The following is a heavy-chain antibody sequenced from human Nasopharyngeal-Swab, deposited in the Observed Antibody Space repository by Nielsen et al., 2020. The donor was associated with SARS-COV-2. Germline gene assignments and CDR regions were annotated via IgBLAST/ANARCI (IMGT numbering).Heavy chain of an antibody. J-gene: IGHJ6*02. CDR3: AGTFGEGHDYYYYGMDV. Sequence: GESLKISCAASGFTFSSYAMHWVRQAPGKGLEWVAVISYDGSNKYYADSVKGRFTISRDNSKNTLYLQTNSLRAEDTAVYYCAGTFGEGHDYYYYGMDVWGQGTTVTVSS. D-gene: IGHD3-10*01. V-gene: IGHV3-30*04. CDR2: ISYDGSNK. CDR1: GFTFSSYA.